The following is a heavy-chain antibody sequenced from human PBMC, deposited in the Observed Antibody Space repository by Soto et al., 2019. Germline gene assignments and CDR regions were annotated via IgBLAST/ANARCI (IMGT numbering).Heavy chain of an antibody. CDR1: GGSISSGGYY. Sequence: QVQLQESGPGLVKPSQTLSLTCTVSGGSISSGGYYWSWIRQHPGKGLEWIGYIYYSGSTYYNPSLKSRVTISVDTSKNQFSLKLSSVTAADTAVYYCARSVSSYQLLPRVLNWFDPWGQGTLVTVSS. J-gene: IGHJ5*02. D-gene: IGHD2-2*01. CDR3: ARSVSSYQLLPRVLNWFDP. V-gene: IGHV4-31*03. CDR2: IYYSGST.